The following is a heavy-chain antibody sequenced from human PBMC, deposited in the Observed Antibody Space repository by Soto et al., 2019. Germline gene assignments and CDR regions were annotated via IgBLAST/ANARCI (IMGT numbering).Heavy chain of an antibody. CDR2: ISSDGSST. CDR3: ARGPPDY. V-gene: IGHV3-74*01. J-gene: IGHJ4*02. CDR1: GFTFSSYA. Sequence: GGSLRLSCAASGFTFSSYAMSWVRQAPGKGLVWVSGISSDGSSTSYADSVKGRFTISRDNAKNTLYLQMNSLRAEDTAVYYCARGPPDYWGQGTLVTVSS.